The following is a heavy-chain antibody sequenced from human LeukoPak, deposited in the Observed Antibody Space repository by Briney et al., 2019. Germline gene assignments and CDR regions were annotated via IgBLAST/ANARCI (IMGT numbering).Heavy chain of an antibody. Sequence: GGSLRLSCAASGFTFSSYAMSWVRQAPGKGLEWVAVISYDGSNKYYADSVKGRFTISRDNSKNTLYLQMNSLRAEDTAVYYCAKDPHSSGLIDYWGQGTLVTVSS. CDR2: ISYDGSNK. J-gene: IGHJ4*02. CDR3: AKDPHSSGLIDY. D-gene: IGHD3-22*01. CDR1: GFTFSSYA. V-gene: IGHV3-30*18.